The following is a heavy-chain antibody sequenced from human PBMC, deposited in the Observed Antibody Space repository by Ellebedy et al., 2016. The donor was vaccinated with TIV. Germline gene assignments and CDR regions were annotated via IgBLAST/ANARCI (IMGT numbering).Heavy chain of an antibody. J-gene: IGHJ6*02. D-gene: IGHD3-10*01. V-gene: IGHV3-11*01. Sequence: GESLKISCAASGFTFSDYYMSWIRQAPGKGLEWVLYISTGGSTIYYADSVRGRFTISRDNAKNSLYLQMNSLRAEDTAVYYCARDYGSGSYYRNYYYYYGMDVWGQGTTVTVSS. CDR2: ISTGGSTI. CDR1: GFTFSDYY. CDR3: ARDYGSGSYYRNYYYYYGMDV.